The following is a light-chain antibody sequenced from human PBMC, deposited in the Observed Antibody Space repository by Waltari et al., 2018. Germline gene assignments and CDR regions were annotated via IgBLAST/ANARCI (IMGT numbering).Light chain of an antibody. V-gene: IGLV3-25*03. CDR2: KDT. CDR1: AFPKQY. Sequence: SYDLTQPASVSVSPGQTARITCSGDAFPKQYAYWYQKKPGQAPVLTIYKDTERPSGIPERFSGSTSGTTVTLTITGVLAEDEAQCYCQSADSSERWVFGGGTKLTVL. CDR3: QSADSSERWV. J-gene: IGLJ3*02.